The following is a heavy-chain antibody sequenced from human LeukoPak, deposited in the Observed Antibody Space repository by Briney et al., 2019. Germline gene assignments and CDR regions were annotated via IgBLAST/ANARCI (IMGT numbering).Heavy chain of an antibody. CDR1: GFTFSSYG. CDR3: AKDRGRDDITMVRGALDY. Sequence: GRSLRLSCAASGFTFSSYGMHWVRQAPGKGLEWVAVISYDGSNKYYADSVKGRFTISRDNSKNTLYLQMNSLRAEDTAVYYCAKDRGRDDITMVRGALDYWGQGTLVTVSS. J-gene: IGHJ4*02. D-gene: IGHD3-10*01. V-gene: IGHV3-30*18. CDR2: ISYDGSNK.